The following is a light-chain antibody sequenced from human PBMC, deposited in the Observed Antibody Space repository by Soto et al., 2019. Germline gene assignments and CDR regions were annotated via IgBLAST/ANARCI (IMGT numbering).Light chain of an antibody. CDR1: QTVSSSY. CDR2: GAS. Sequence: EIVLTQSPGTLSLFPGERATLSCRASQTVSSSYLAWYQHKPGQAPRLLIYGASTRAPGIPDRFSGSGSGTDVTLTVSRLEPEDFAVYYCQQYGSSPWTFGQGTKVEIK. J-gene: IGKJ1*01. V-gene: IGKV3-20*01. CDR3: QQYGSSPWT.